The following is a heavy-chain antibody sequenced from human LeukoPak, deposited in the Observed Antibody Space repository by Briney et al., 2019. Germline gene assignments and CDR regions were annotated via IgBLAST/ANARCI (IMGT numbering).Heavy chain of an antibody. V-gene: IGHV1-69*04. D-gene: IGHD6-19*01. CDR2: IIPILGIA. Sequence: ASVKVSCKASGYTFTSYAISWVRQAPGQGLEWMGRIIPILGIANYAQKFQGRVTITADKSTSTAYMELSSLRSEDTAVYYCARDSGWYIDYYYGMDVWGQGTTVTVSS. CDR3: ARDSGWYIDYYYGMDV. CDR1: GYTFTSYA. J-gene: IGHJ6*02.